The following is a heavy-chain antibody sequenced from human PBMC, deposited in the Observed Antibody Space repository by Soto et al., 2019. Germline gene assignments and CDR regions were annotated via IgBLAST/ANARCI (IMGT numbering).Heavy chain of an antibody. D-gene: IGHD2-15*01. Sequence: EVQLVESGGGLVQPGGSLRLSCAASGFTFSSYWMHWVRQAPGKGLVWVSRIYSDGSSTNYADSVKGRFTISRDNAKNTLYLQMNSLRADDTAVYYCARVPYCSGGSCYSWFDPWGQGTLVTVSS. CDR1: GFTFSSYW. CDR3: ARVPYCSGGSCYSWFDP. V-gene: IGHV3-74*01. CDR2: IYSDGSST. J-gene: IGHJ5*02.